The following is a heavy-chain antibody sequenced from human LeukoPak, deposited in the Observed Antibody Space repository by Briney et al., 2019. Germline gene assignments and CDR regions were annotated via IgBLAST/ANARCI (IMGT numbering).Heavy chain of an antibody. D-gene: IGHD5-12*01. CDR3: AITTTYKENWFDP. V-gene: IGHV4-39*07. CDR1: GASISTNNY. Sequence: PSETVSLTCTISGASISTNNYWGWIRQPPGKGLEWIGSIHYSGTTYYNPSLKSRVTISIDTSNNQFSLKLSSVTAADTAVYYCAITTTYKENWFDPWGQGTLVTVSS. CDR2: IHYSGTT. J-gene: IGHJ5*02.